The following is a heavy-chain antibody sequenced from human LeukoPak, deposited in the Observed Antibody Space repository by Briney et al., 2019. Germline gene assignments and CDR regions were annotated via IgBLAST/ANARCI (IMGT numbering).Heavy chain of an antibody. D-gene: IGHD1-26*01. CDR1: GLTFSSHW. CDR3: AKDEGFSGSYLLS. CDR2: ITNDGSST. J-gene: IGHJ5*02. Sequence: GGSLRLSCAASGLTFSSHWMHWVRQAPGKGLVWVSRITNDGSSTTYADSVKGRFTISRDNSKNTLYLQMNSLRADDTAVYYCAKDEGFSGSYLLSWGQGALVTVSS. V-gene: IGHV3-74*01.